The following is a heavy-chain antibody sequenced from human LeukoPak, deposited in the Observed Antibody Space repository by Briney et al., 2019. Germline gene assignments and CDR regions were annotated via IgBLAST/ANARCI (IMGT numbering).Heavy chain of an antibody. CDR2: ISYHGKDQ. D-gene: IGHD2-15*01. CDR3: VRQDCSGGSCYLDS. CDR1: GFIFSNYA. Sequence: GGSLRLSCEASGFIFSNYAMHWVRQAPGKGLDWVAVISYHGKDQYYADSVKGRFTISRDYSKNTLDLQMNSLRTEDTAVYYCVRQDCSGGSCYLDSWGQGTLVTVSS. V-gene: IGHV3-30*04. J-gene: IGHJ4*02.